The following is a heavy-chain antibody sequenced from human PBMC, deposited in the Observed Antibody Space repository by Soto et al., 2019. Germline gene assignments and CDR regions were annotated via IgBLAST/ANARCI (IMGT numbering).Heavy chain of an antibody. V-gene: IGHV4-59*01. CDR2: IHYTGTT. D-gene: IGHD2-15*01. CDR3: VGVANGGLFDY. J-gene: IGHJ4*02. CDR1: GGSITNSY. Sequence: QVLLQESGPGLVKPSETLSLTCTVSGGSITNSYWTWIRQPPGKGLEWIGYIHYTGTTNYNPCLRGGVTVSVDTSKNQFSLNLISVTAADTAVYYCVGVANGGLFDYWGPGNMVTVSS.